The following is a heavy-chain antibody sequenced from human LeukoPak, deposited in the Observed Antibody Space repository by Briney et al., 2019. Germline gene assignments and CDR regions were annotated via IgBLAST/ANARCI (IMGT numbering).Heavy chain of an antibody. J-gene: IGHJ4*02. CDR1: GYTFTGYY. D-gene: IGHD6-19*01. V-gene: IGHV1-2*04. CDR3: ARDPLAGGWGLYYFDY. CDR2: INPNSGGT. Sequence: ASVKVSCKASGYTFTGYYMHWVRQAPGQGLEWMGWINPNSGGTNYAQKFQGWVTMTRDTSISTAYMELSRLRSDDTAVYYCARDPLAGGWGLYYFDYWGQGTLVTVSS.